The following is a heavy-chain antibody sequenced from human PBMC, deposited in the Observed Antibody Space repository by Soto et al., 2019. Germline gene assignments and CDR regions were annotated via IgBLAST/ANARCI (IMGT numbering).Heavy chain of an antibody. CDR1: GYSFTSYW. Sequence: GESLKISCKGSGYSFTSYWIGWVRQMPGKGLEWMGIIYPGDSDTRYSPSFQGQVTISADKSISTAYLQWSSLKASDTAMYYCARAADTPMARGLFFDYWGQGTLVTVSS. D-gene: IGHD5-18*01. V-gene: IGHV5-51*01. CDR2: IYPGDSDT. J-gene: IGHJ4*02. CDR3: ARAADTPMARGLFFDY.